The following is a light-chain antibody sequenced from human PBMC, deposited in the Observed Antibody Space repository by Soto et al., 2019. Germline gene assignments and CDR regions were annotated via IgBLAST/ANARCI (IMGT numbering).Light chain of an antibody. J-gene: IGLJ2*01. Sequence: QSVLTQPPSASGTPGQRVTISCSGSRSNIGGNTVEWYQQLPGTAPKLLFYSNSQRPSGVPERFSGSKSGTSASLAISGLQSEDEADYYCSTWDDSLTDVVFGGGTKLTVL. CDR1: RSNIGGNT. CDR3: STWDDSLTDVV. V-gene: IGLV1-44*01. CDR2: SNS.